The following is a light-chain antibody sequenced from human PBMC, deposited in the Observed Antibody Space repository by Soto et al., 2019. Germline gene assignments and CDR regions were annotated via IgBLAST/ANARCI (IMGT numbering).Light chain of an antibody. V-gene: IGKV3-15*01. CDR3: QQYNNWPLT. CDR1: QSVSSN. Sequence: EVVMTQSPATLSVSLGDRATLSCRASQSVSSNLAWYQQKPGQGPRLLIYGASTRATGIPARFSGSGSGTEFTLTISSLQSEDFAFYSCQQYNNWPLTFGGGTKVEIK. CDR2: GAS. J-gene: IGKJ4*01.